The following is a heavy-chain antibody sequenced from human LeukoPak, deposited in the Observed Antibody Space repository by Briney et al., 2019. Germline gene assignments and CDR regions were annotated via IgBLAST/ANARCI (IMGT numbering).Heavy chain of an antibody. CDR1: GGTFSSYA. Sequence: GASVKVSCKASGGTFSSYAISWVRQAPGQGLEWMGGIIPIFGTANYAQKFQGRVTITTDEPTSTAYMELSSLRSEDTAVYYCVRTNTPNYYYYYMDVWGKGTTVTVSS. CDR3: VRTNTPNYYYYYMDV. V-gene: IGHV1-69*05. J-gene: IGHJ6*03. CDR2: IIPIFGTA.